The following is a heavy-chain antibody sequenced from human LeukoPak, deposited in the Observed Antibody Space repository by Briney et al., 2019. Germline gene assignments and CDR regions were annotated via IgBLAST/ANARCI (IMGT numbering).Heavy chain of an antibody. D-gene: IGHD2/OR15-2a*01. CDR2: IKEDGSGR. J-gene: IGHJ4*02. V-gene: IGHV3-7*03. CDR1: GFTFSNYW. Sequence: GGSLRLSCAASGFTFSNYWMHWVRQAPGKGLEWVANIKEDGSGRYYVDSVKGRFSISRDNAKNSLFLQMNNLRVEDTAVYYCARALSTWGQGTLVTVSS. CDR3: ARALST.